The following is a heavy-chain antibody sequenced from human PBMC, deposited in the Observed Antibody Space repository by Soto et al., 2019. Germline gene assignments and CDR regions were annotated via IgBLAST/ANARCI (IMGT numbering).Heavy chain of an antibody. V-gene: IGHV1-2*02. CDR1: GYTFSDYY. D-gene: IGHD1-1*01. Sequence: ASVKVSCKASGYTFSDYYIHWARQAPGQGLEWMGWINPNSGGTKYAPKFQGGVTMTRDTSITTAYMELSRLRSGDTAVYYCAREPATAKPEGVDFWGQGTLVTVSS. CDR3: AREPATAKPEGVDF. CDR2: INPNSGGT. J-gene: IGHJ4*02.